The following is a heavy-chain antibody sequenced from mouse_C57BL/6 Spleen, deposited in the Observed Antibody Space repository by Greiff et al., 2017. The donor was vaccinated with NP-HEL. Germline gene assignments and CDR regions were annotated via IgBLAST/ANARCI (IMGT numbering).Heavy chain of an antibody. CDR3: ARFPDYYGSSYWYFDV. CDR1: GYTFTSYW. CDR2: INPSNGGT. D-gene: IGHD1-1*01. J-gene: IGHJ1*03. Sequence: QVQLQQPGTELVKPGASVKLSCKASGYTFTSYWMHWVKQRPGQGLEWIGNINPSNGGTNYNEKFKSKATLTVDKSSSTAYMQLSSLTSEDSAVYYCARFPDYYGSSYWYFDVWGTGTTVTVSS. V-gene: IGHV1-53*01.